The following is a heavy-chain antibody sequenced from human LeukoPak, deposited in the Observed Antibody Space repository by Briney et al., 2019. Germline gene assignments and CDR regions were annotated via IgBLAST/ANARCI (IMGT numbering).Heavy chain of an antibody. CDR3: AKDRVLITFGGVIVIGYYGMDV. J-gene: IGHJ6*02. CDR1: GFTFSSYA. Sequence: PGGSLRLSCAASGFTFSSYAMSWVRQAPGKGLEWVSAISGSGGSTYYADSVKGRFTISRDNSKNTLYLQMNSLRAEDTAVYYCAKDRVLITFGGVIVIGYYGMDVWGQGTTVTVSS. D-gene: IGHD3-16*02. V-gene: IGHV3-23*01. CDR2: ISGSGGST.